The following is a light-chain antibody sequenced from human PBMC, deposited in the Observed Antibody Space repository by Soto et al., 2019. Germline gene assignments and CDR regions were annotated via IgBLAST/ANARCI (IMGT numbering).Light chain of an antibody. J-gene: IGLJ1*01. CDR2: EVN. Sequence: SALTQPASVSGSPGQSITISCTGTSSAVGGYNYVSWYQQHPGKAPKLMIYEVNIRPSGVSDRFSGSKSGNTASLTISGLQPEDEADYYCSSYTSSGTLVFGTGTKVTVL. CDR3: SSYTSSGTLV. V-gene: IGLV2-14*01. CDR1: SSAVGGYNY.